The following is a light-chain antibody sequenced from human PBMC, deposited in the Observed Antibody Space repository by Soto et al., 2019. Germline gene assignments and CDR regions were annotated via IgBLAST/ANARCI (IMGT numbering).Light chain of an antibody. CDR1: QSIGGF. J-gene: IGKJ4*01. CDR3: QQRYSNPLT. V-gene: IGKV1-39*01. Sequence: DTQMTQSPSSLIVSFGDSVSIICGAGQSIGGFLNWYQQKSGKAPKLLIYAASSLQSGVPSRFSGSGSGTDFTLTISSLQPEDFETYDGQQRYSNPLTFGGGTKVDIK. CDR2: AAS.